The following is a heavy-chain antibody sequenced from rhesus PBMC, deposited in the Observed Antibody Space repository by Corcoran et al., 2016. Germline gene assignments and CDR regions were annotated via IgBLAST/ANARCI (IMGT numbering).Heavy chain of an antibody. J-gene: IGHJ4*01. Sequence: QVQLVQSGGEIKQPGASVKLSCKASGYSFTTHYIHWVRQAPGQGLEWIGQLSPYKGNNHSAQPFQGRVTITTDTSTSTAYMALSSLRSEDTAVYYCTRDKSGGFDYWGQGVLVTVSS. CDR1: GYSFTTHY. CDR3: TRDKSGGFDY. CDR2: LSPYKGNN. V-gene: IGHV1-180*01.